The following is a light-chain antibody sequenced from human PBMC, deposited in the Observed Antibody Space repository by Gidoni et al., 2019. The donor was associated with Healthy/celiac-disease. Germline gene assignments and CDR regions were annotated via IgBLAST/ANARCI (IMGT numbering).Light chain of an antibody. CDR3: QQSYSTPLT. J-gene: IGKJ4*01. Sequence: DIQMTQSPSSLSASVGDRVTITCRASKSISSYLNWYQQKPGKAPKLLIYAASSLQSGFPSRFSGSGSGTDFTLTISSLQPEDFATYYGQQSYSTPLTFXGXTKVEIK. V-gene: IGKV1-39*01. CDR1: KSISSY. CDR2: AAS.